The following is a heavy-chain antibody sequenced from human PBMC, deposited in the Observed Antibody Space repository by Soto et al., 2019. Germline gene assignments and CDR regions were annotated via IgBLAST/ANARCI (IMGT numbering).Heavy chain of an antibody. V-gene: IGHV3-33*01. CDR1: GFTFSSYG. CDR2: IWYDGSNK. D-gene: IGHD3-22*01. CDR3: ASLIGDYYDSSCYYADAFDI. Sequence: QVQLVESGGGVVQPGRSLRLSCAASGFTFSSYGMHWVRQAPGKGLEWVAVIWYDGSNKYYADSVKGRFTISRDNSKNTLYLQMNSLRAVDTAVYYVASLIGDYYDSSCYYADAFDIWGQGTMVTVSS. J-gene: IGHJ3*02.